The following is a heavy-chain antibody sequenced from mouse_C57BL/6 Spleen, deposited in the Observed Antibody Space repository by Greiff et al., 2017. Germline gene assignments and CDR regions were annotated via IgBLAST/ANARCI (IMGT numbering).Heavy chain of an antibody. D-gene: IGHD1-1*01. CDR1: GYTFTSYW. J-gene: IGHJ2*01. CDR2: IYPGSGST. CDR3: ARRITTVVVAYYFDY. Sequence: QVQLQQPGAELVKPGASVKMSCKASGYTFTSYWITWVKQRPGPGLEWIGDIYPGSGSTNYNEKFKSKATLTVDTSSSTAYMQLSSLTSEDSAVYYCARRITTVVVAYYFDYWGQGTTLTVSS. V-gene: IGHV1-55*01.